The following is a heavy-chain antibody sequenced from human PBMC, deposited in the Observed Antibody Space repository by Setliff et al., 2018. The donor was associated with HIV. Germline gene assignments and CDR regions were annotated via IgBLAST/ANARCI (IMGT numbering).Heavy chain of an antibody. CDR1: GFTFNNYW. D-gene: IGHD3-16*01. CDR2: TNSDGSST. J-gene: IGHJ6*03. Sequence: PGGSLRLSCAASGFTFNNYWMHWVRQAPGKGLVWVSRTNSDGSSTKYADPVKGRFTISRDNAENTLYLQMNSLRAEDTAVYYCARDPKSWGSSYYYYMDVWGKGTTVTVSS. CDR3: ARDPKSWGSSYYYYMDV. V-gene: IGHV3-74*01.